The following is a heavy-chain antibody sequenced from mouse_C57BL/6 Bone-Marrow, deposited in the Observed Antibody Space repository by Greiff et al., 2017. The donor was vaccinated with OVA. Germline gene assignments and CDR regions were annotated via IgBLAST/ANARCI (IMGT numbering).Heavy chain of an antibody. CDR3: ARQITTVVARFDY. D-gene: IGHD1-1*01. CDR1: GFTFSSYG. V-gene: IGHV5-6*01. J-gene: IGHJ2*01. CDR2: ISSGGSYT. Sequence: DVHLVESGGDLVKPGGSLKLSCAASGFTFSSYGMSWVRQTPDQRLEWVATISSGGSYTYYPDSVKGRFTISRDNAKNTLYLQMSSLKSEDTAMYYCARQITTVVARFDYWGQGTTLTVSS.